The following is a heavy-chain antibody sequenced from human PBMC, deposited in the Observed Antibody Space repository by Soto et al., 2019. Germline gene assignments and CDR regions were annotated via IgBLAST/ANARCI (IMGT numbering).Heavy chain of an antibody. Sequence: SVTLPLTCAVSGGSIGSGGYSWSWIRQPPGKGLEWIGYIYHSGSTYYNPSLKSRVTISVDRSKNQFSLKLSSVTAADTAVYYCARYSSRDNRYFDYWGPGTLVTVSS. CDR3: ARYSSRDNRYFDY. CDR1: GGSIGSGGYS. CDR2: IYHSGST. V-gene: IGHV4-30-2*01. J-gene: IGHJ4*01. D-gene: IGHD6-13*01.